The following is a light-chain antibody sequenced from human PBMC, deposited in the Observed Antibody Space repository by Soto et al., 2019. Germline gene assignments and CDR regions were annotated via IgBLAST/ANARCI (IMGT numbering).Light chain of an antibody. V-gene: IGKV1-5*03. CDR2: KAS. CDR3: QHYNGYPLT. CDR1: QSISSW. Sequence: DIQMTQSPATLSASVGDRATITCRASQSISSWLAWYQQKPGKAPNLLIYKASILQIGVPSRFSGSGSGTEFSLNISSLQADDFATYYCQHYNGYPLTFGGGTKVEIK. J-gene: IGKJ4*01.